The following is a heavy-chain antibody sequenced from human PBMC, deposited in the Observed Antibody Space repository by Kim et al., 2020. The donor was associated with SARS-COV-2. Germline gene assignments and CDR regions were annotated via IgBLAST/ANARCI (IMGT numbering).Heavy chain of an antibody. CDR1: GFTVSSNY. CDR3: ATNLAAAGGV. J-gene: IGHJ4*02. Sequence: GRSLRLSCAASGFTVSSNYMSWLRQAPGKGLECLSVIYSGNKTYYVDSVKGRFIISRDTSKNTLYLQMSSLRVEDTAVYYCATNLAAAGGVWGQGTLVTV. V-gene: IGHV3-66*01. D-gene: IGHD6-13*01. CDR2: IYSGNKT.